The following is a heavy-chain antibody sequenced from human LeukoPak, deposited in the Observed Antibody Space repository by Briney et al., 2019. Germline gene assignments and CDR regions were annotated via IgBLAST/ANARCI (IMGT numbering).Heavy chain of an antibody. CDR3: AGDRYYDSSGYYRNWYFDL. D-gene: IGHD3-22*01. CDR2: ISAYNGNA. V-gene: IGHV1-18*01. CDR1: GYTFSIYG. J-gene: IGHJ2*01. Sequence: ASVKVSCKASGYTFSIYGISWVRQAPGQGLEWMGWISAYNGNANYAQQFQGRVTMTTDTSTSTAYVELRSLRSDDTAVYYCAGDRYYDSSGYYRNWYFDLWGRGTLVTVSS.